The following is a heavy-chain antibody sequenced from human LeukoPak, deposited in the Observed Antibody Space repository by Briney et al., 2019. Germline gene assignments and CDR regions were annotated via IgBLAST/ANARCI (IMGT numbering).Heavy chain of an antibody. CDR2: ISSGSTYI. CDR3: ARLGYCSGGSCSSFDY. J-gene: IGHJ4*02. D-gene: IGHD2-15*01. CDR1: GFTFSSYV. V-gene: IGHV3-21*01. Sequence: GGSLRLSCAASGFTFSSYVMNWVRQAPGKGLEWASSISSGSTYIYYADSVKGRFTISRDNAKNSLYLQMNSLRAEDTAVYYCARLGYCSGGSCSSFDYWGQGTLVTVSS.